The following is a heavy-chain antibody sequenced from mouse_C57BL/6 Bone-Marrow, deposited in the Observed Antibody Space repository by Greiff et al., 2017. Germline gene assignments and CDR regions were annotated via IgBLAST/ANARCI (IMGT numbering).Heavy chain of an antibody. J-gene: IGHJ2*01. CDR1: GYTFTSYH. D-gene: IGHD2-3*01. CDR3: ATDYDGYYDYFDY. Sequence: QVQLKQSGPELVKPGASVKLSCKASGYTFTSYHINWVKQRPGQGLEWIGWIYPRDGSTKYNEKFKGKATLTVDTSSSTAYMELHSLTSEDSAVYCCATDYDGYYDYFDYWGQGTTLTVSS. V-gene: IGHV1-85*01. CDR2: IYPRDGST.